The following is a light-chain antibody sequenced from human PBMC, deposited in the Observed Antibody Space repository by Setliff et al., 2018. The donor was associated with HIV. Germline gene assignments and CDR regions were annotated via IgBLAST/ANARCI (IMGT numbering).Light chain of an antibody. Sequence: LTQPASVSGSPGQSITISCTGSSSDVGSYNLVSWYQQHPGKAPKLMIYEVSKRPSGVSNRFSGSKSGKMASLTISGVQAEDEADYYCCSYGGSFDVVFGGGTKVTVL. V-gene: IGLV2-23*02. J-gene: IGLJ2*01. CDR3: CSYGGSFDVV. CDR2: EVS. CDR1: SSDVGSYNL.